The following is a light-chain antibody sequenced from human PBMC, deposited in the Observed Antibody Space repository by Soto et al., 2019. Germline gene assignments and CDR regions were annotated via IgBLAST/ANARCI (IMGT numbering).Light chain of an antibody. J-gene: IGKJ2*01. CDR1: ETISAD. CDR2: AAS. CDR3: QHYHNFPWT. V-gene: IGKV3-15*01. Sequence: ISMTQSPPTLSVSPGGRVTLSCQASETISADLAWYHHRPGQAPRLLIYAASTMDPGVPARFSGSGSGTDFTLAIANLQPEDFGLYYCQHYHNFPWTFGQGTKLEIK.